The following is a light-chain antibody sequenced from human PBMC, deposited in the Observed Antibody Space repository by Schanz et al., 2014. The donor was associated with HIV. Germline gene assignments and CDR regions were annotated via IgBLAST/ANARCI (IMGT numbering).Light chain of an antibody. V-gene: IGKV3-11*01. Sequence: EIVLTQSPATLSLSPGERATLSCRARQSVSSFLAWYQQKPGQAPRLLIYDASNRAAGIPARFSGSGSGTDFTLTISGLEAEDFAVYYCQQRSRGLTFGGGTKVEIK. CDR3: QQRSRGLT. J-gene: IGKJ4*01. CDR1: QSVSSF. CDR2: DAS.